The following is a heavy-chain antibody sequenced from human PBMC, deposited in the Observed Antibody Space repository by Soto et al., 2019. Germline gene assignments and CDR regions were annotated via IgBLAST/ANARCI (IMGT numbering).Heavy chain of an antibody. CDR3: ARLNQSTGTTSLFDY. CDR2: IYYSGST. Sequence: SQTLSLTCTVSGVSISSGGYYWSWIRQHPGKGLEWIGYIYYSGSTYYNPSLKSRVTISVDTSKNQFSLKLSSVTAADTAVYYCARLNQSTGTTSLFDYWGQGTLVTVSS. J-gene: IGHJ4*02. CDR1: GVSISSGGYY. D-gene: IGHD1-7*01. V-gene: IGHV4-31*03.